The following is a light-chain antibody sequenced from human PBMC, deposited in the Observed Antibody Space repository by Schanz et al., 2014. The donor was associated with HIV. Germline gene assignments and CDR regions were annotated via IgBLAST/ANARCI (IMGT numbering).Light chain of an antibody. CDR1: SSDIGAYNY. CDR3: SSYAGSNKFGV. V-gene: IGLV2-14*03. CDR2: DVD. J-gene: IGLJ3*02. Sequence: QSALIQPASVSGSPGQSITISCTGTSSDIGAYNYVSWYQQHPGKAPKLIIFDVDNRPSGVSNRFSGSKSGNTASLTVSGLQSEDEAEYYCSSYAGSNKFGVFGGGTKLTVL.